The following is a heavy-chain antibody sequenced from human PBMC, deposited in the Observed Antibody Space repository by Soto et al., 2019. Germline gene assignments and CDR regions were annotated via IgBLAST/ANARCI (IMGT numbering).Heavy chain of an antibody. J-gene: IGHJ4*02. CDR2: INWKSDI. Sequence: PGGSLRLSCAVSGFTFDDNAMHWVRQAPEKGLEWVSGINWKSDIGYADSVKGRFTISRDNAENSLHLQMNSLRAEDTALYYCAISHDRGGRTTFIYWGQGTQVTVSS. D-gene: IGHD3-16*01. CDR3: AISHDRGGRTTFIY. CDR1: GFTFDDNA. V-gene: IGHV3-9*01.